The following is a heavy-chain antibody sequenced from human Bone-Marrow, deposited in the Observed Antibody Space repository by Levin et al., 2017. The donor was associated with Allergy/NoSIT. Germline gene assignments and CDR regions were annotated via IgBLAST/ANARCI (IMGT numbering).Heavy chain of an antibody. CDR2: ISGSGDST. D-gene: IGHD3-10*01. CDR3: AKDRDFYGSGSLGN. Sequence: ASVKVSCKTSGFTFTDYYLHWVRQAPGKGLEWVSGISGSGDSTYDGDSVKGRFTISRDNSKNTLYLQMNSLRAEDTAVYYCAKDRDFYGSGSLGNWGQGTLVTVSS. V-gene: IGHV3-23*01. CDR1: GFTFTDYY. J-gene: IGHJ4*02.